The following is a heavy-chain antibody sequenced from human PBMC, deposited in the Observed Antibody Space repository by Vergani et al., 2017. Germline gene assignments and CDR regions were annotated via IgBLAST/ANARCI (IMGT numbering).Heavy chain of an antibody. D-gene: IGHD5-18*01. CDR1: GGTFSSYT. V-gene: IGHV1-69*08. CDR3: ARDQTVDTAMVTFDI. Sequence: QVQLVQSGAEVKKPGSSVKVSCKASGGTFSSYTISWVRQAPGQGLEWMGRIIPILGIANYAQKFQGRVTITADKSTSTAYMELSSLRSEDTAVYYGARDQTVDTAMVTFDIWGQGTMVTVSS. J-gene: IGHJ3*02. CDR2: IIPILGIA.